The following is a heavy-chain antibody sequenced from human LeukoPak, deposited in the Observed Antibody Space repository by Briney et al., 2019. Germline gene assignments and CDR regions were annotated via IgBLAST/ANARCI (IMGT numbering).Heavy chain of an antibody. CDR2: INPGGGST. CDR1: GYTFTSYY. CDR3: ARAGSEPDFDY. D-gene: IGHD1-1*01. J-gene: IGHJ4*02. Sequence: ASVTVSCKASGYTFTSYYMHWVRQAPGQGLEWMGIINPGGGSTSYAQKFQGRVTMTRDTSTSTVYMELSSLRSEDTAVYYCARAGSEPDFDYWGQGTLVTVSS. V-gene: IGHV1-46*01.